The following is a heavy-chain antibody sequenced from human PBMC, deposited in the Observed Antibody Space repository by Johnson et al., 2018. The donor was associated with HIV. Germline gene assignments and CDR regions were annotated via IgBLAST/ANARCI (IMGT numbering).Heavy chain of an antibody. CDR3: ARPLKLLEWLDAFER. Sequence: QVQLVESGGGVVLPGGSLRLSCAASGFTFSSYAMHWVRQAPGKGLEWLAVIWYDGSNKDYADSVKGRFTISRDNSKNTLYLQMSSLRAEDTAVYYCARPLKLLEWLDAFERWGQGTMVTVSS. CDR2: IWYDGSNK. V-gene: IGHV3-33*08. CDR1: GFTFSSYA. D-gene: IGHD3-3*01. J-gene: IGHJ3*02.